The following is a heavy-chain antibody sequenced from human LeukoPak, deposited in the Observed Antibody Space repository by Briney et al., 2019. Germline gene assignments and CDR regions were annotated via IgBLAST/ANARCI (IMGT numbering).Heavy chain of an antibody. CDR2: IRYDGSNK. Sequence: PGGSLRLSCAASGFTFSSYGMHWVRQAPGKGLEWVAFIRYDGSNKYYADSVKGRFTISRDNSKNTLYLQINSLRAEDTAVYYCAKDAPHDFWSGLPLYWGQGTLVTVSS. V-gene: IGHV3-30*02. CDR1: GFTFSSYG. J-gene: IGHJ4*02. CDR3: AKDAPHDFWSGLPLY. D-gene: IGHD3-3*01.